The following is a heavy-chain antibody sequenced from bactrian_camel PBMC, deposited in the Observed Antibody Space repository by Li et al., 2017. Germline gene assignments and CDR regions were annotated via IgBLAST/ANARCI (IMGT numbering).Heavy chain of an antibody. CDR2: INSGGGTT. Sequence: WQLVESGGGLVQPGGSLRLSCATSGFTFSSYWMYWVRQVPGKGLEWVLSINSGGGTTYYADSVKGRFAISRDNGENAGRLRMSALSPRETAVYFCAVDRPIRLVAPIITFRKIQSCGDTGDLHWGQGTQVTVS. V-gene: IGHV3S25*01. J-gene: IGHJ4*01. CDR3: AVDRPIRLVAPIITFRKIQSCGDTGDLH. CDR1: GFTFSSYW. D-gene: IGHD7*01.